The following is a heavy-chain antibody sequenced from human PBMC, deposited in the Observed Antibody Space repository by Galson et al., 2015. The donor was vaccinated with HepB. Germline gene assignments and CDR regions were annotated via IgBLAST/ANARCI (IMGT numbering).Heavy chain of an antibody. CDR3: TRLKEMPTVENAFDI. J-gene: IGHJ3*02. V-gene: IGHV3-73*01. Sequence: SLRLSCAASGFIFSDSGIHWVRQASGKGLEWVRRIRSKANSYATASAASVKGRFTISRDDSENRAYLQMNSLKTEDTAVYYCTRLKEMPTVENAFDIWGQGTMVTVSS. CDR1: GFIFSDSG. D-gene: IGHD5-24*01. CDR2: IRSKANSYAT.